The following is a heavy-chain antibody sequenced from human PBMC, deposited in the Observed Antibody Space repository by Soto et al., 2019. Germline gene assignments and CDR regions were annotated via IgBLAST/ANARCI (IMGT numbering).Heavy chain of an antibody. J-gene: IGHJ5*02. Sequence: PSETLSLTCAVYGGSFSGYYWSWIRQPPGKGLEWIGEINHSGSTNYNPSLKSRVTISVDTSKNQFSLKLSSVTAADTAVYYCARVGAVAGSLHWFEPWGQGTLVTLSS. D-gene: IGHD6-19*01. V-gene: IGHV4-34*01. CDR3: ARVGAVAGSLHWFEP. CDR1: GGSFSGYY. CDR2: INHSGST.